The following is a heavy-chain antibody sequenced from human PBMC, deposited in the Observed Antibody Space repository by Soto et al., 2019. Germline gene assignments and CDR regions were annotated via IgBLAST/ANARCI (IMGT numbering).Heavy chain of an antibody. CDR1: GGSFSNLG. CDR3: AREGSGYNF. CDR2: IVPVFGRP. Sequence: SVKVSCKASGGSFSNLGISWVRQAPGQGLEWMGGIVPVFGRPNYAQRFRGRLTITADESTSTGYMELISLRSDDTAVYYCAREGSGYNFWGQGTQVTVSS. V-gene: IGHV1-69*13. J-gene: IGHJ4*02. D-gene: IGHD5-12*01.